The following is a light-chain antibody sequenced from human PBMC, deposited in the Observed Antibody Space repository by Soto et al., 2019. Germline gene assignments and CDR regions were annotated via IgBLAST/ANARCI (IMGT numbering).Light chain of an antibody. CDR3: QVWDSTSDHYV. CDR1: NIGSRS. J-gene: IGLJ1*01. V-gene: IGLV3-21*02. Sequence: ELTQPPSVSVAPGQTASISCGGNNIGSRSVHWYQQKPGQAPVLVVYDDRDRPSGIPERFAGSNSGNTATLTISRVEAGDEADYYCQVWDSTSDHYVFGTGTK. CDR2: DDR.